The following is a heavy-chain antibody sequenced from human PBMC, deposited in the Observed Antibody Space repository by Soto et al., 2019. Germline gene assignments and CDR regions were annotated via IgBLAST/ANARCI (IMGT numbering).Heavy chain of an antibody. CDR2: IYHSGST. V-gene: IGHV4-4*02. CDR1: GGSISSSNW. J-gene: IGHJ4*02. CDR3: ARDLYYGSGQGY. Sequence: SETLSLTCAVSGGSISSSNWWSWVRQPPGKGLEWIGEIYHSGSTNYNPSLKSRVTISRDNAKNTLYLQMNSLRAEDTAVYYCARDLYYGSGQGYWGQGTLVTVSS. D-gene: IGHD3-10*01.